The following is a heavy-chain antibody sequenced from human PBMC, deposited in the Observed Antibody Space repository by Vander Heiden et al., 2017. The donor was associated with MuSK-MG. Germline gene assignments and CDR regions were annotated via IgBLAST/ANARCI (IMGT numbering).Heavy chain of an antibody. CDR3: ARQYSGNYYYYYGMDV. Sequence: QLQLQESGPGLVKPSETLSLTCTVSGGSISSSSYYWGWIRQPPGQGLEWIGSIYYSGSTYYNPSLKSRVTISVDTSKNQFSLKLSSVTAADTAVYYCARQYSGNYYYYYGMDVWGQGTTVTVSS. V-gene: IGHV4-39*07. CDR1: GGSISSSSYY. D-gene: IGHD1-26*01. CDR2: IYYSGST. J-gene: IGHJ6*02.